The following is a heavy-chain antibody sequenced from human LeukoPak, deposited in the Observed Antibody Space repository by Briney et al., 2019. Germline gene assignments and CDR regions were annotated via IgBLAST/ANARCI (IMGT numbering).Heavy chain of an antibody. D-gene: IGHD3-9*01. V-gene: IGHV1-2*02. CDR3: ARDYPHPNYDIWPGPYYSSGMDV. CDR2: INPNSGGT. Sequence: GASVKVSCKASGYTFTGYYMHWVRQAPGQGLEWMGWINPNSGGTNYAQKFQGRVTMTRDTSISTAYMELSRLRSDDTAVYYCARDYPHPNYDIWPGPYYSSGMDVWGQGTRSPSP. CDR1: GYTFTGYY. J-gene: IGHJ6*02.